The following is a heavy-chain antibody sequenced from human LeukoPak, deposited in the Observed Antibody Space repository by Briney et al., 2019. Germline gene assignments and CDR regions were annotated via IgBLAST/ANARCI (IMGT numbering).Heavy chain of an antibody. CDR2: FYYTGST. Sequence: PSETLSPTWTVSGGSISTFYCSWIRQPPGKGLDWIGSFYYTGSTNYNPSLRSRVTISLDTSKNQISLRLSSVTAADTAVYYCASGGNALHYWAQGTLVTVSS. CDR1: GGSISTFY. CDR3: ASGGNALHY. D-gene: IGHD4-23*01. V-gene: IGHV4-59*01. J-gene: IGHJ4*02.